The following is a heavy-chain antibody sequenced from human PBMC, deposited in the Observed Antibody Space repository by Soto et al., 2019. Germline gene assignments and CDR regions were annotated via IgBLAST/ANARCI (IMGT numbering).Heavy chain of an antibody. CDR2: IVVGSGNT. D-gene: IGHD3-22*01. J-gene: IGHJ6*03. V-gene: IGHV1-58*01. CDR1: GFTFTSSA. Sequence: AVKVCCKASGFTFTSSAVQWVRQARGQRLEWIGWIVVGSGNTNYAQKFQERVTITRDMSTSTAYMELSSLRSEDTAVYYCAAFWVIRRAPGSIVFRGTAPMVT. CDR3: AAFWVIRRAPGSIVF.